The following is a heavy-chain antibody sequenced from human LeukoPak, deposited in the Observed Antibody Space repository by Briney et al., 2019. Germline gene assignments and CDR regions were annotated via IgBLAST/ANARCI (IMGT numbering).Heavy chain of an antibody. CDR2: FYTSGST. D-gene: IGHD2-15*01. CDR1: GGSISSGSYY. CDR3: ARDSSGYCSGSSCYRIPFDY. Sequence: SETLSLTCTVSGGSISSGSYYWNWIRQPAGKGLEWIGRFYTSGSTNYNPSLKSRVTISVDTSKNQFSLKLSSVTAADTAVYYCARDSSGYCSGSSCYRIPFDYWGQGTLVTVSS. J-gene: IGHJ4*02. V-gene: IGHV4-61*02.